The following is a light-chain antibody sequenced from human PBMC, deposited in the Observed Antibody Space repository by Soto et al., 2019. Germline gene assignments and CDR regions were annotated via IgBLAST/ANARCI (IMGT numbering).Light chain of an antibody. CDR1: SSDVGSYNL. CDR3: CSYAGRGV. V-gene: IGLV2-23*01. Sequence: QSVLTQPASVSGSPGQSITISCTGTSSDVGSYNLVSWYQQQPGKAPKLMIYEGSKRPSGVSNRFSGSKSGNTASLTISGLQAEDEADYYCCSYAGRGVFGTGTKLTVL. J-gene: IGLJ1*01. CDR2: EGS.